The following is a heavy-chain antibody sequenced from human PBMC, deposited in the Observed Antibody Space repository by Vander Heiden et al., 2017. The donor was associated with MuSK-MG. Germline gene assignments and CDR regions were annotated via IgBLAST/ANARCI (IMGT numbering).Heavy chain of an antibody. J-gene: IGHJ5*02. CDR1: GFPFSSYS. V-gene: IGHV3-21*01. CDR3: ARRTTTVTGFDP. Sequence: EVQLVESGGGLVKPGGSLRLSCAASGFPFSSYSMNWVRQAPGKGLEWVSSISSSSSYIYYADSVKGRFTISRDNAKNSLYLQMNSLRAEDTAVYYCARRTTTVTGFDPWGQGTLVTVSS. D-gene: IGHD4-17*01. CDR2: ISSSSSYI.